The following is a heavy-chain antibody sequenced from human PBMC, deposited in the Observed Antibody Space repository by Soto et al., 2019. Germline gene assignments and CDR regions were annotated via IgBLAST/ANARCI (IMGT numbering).Heavy chain of an antibody. D-gene: IGHD6-19*01. V-gene: IGHV3-9*01. Sequence: EVQLVESGGGLVQPGRSLRLSCAASGFTFADYAMHWVRQAPGQGLEWVSGIGWNSGSIGYADSVKGRFTVSRDNANNNLYRHTVRLRADKSGLDCCANSMLHQYSSETDAFDNLGQGPIVIVSS. CDR3: ANSMLHQYSSETDAFDN. J-gene: IGHJ3*02. CDR2: IGWNSGSI. CDR1: GFTFADYA.